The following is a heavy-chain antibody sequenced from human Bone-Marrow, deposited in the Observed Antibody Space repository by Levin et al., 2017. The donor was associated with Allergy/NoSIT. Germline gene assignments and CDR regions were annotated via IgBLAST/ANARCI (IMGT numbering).Heavy chain of an antibody. CDR3: ATTGYDTSTGNPIDC. CDR2: IIPILGLV. Sequence: SVKVSCKASEGTFSSYTLSWERQAPGQGLEWMGRIIPILGLVNYTQKLQGRVTITADKSTNTAYVELSSLRSEDTAIYYCATTGYDTSTGNPIDCWGQGTLVIVSS. D-gene: IGHD3-9*01. J-gene: IGHJ4*02. V-gene: IGHV1-69*02. CDR1: EGTFSSYT.